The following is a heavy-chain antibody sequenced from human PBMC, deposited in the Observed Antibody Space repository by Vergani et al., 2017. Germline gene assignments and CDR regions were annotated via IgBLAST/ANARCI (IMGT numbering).Heavy chain of an antibody. J-gene: IGHJ6*02. CDR3: ARHRGSWGFFPSSYFYGMDV. CDR1: DSSIMTNPY. CDR2: IHHSGDT. V-gene: IGHV4-38-2*01. Sequence: QVQLQESGPGLVKPSETLTLSCDVSDSSIMTNPYWGWFRQSPGKGLEWIWCIHHSGDTHYNSSLKSRVSISIVSSSKFSLSLTSVTAADTAIYYCARHRGSWGFFPSSYFYGMDVCGHGTTVTVSS. D-gene: IGHD3-10*01.